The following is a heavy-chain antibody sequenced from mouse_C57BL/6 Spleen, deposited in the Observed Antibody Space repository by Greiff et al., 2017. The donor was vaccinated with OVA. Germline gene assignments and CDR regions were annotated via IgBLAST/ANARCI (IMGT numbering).Heavy chain of an antibody. J-gene: IGHJ2*01. CDR2: ISDGGSYT. CDR1: GFTFSSYA. Sequence: EVKLMESGGGLVKPGGSLKLSCAASGFTFSSYAMSWVRQTPEKRLEWVATISDGGSYTYYPDNVKGRFTISRDNAKNNLYLQMSHMKSEDTAMYYCARVSTGTGDYWGQGTTLTVSS. D-gene: IGHD4-1*02. CDR3: ARVSTGTGDY. V-gene: IGHV5-4*03.